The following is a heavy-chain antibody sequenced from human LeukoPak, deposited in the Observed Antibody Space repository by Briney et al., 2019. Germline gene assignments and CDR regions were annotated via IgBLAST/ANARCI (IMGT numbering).Heavy chain of an antibody. CDR2: ISSSGSTI. J-gene: IGHJ6*04. D-gene: IGHD3-9*01. V-gene: IGHV3-11*01. CDR3: AREMHYDILTGYYTPPGV. CDR1: GFTFSDYY. Sequence: GGSLRLSCAASGFTFSDYYMSWIRQAPGKGLEWVSYISSSGSTIYYADSVKGRFTISRDNAKNSLYLQMNSLRAEDTAVYYCAREMHYDILTGYYTPPGVWGKGTTVTISS.